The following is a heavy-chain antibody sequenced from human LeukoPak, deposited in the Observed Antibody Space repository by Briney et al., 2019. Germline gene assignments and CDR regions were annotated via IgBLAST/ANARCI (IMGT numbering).Heavy chain of an antibody. CDR2: IKQDGSEK. CDR1: GFTFSSYW. V-gene: IGHV3-7*05. J-gene: IGHJ6*02. Sequence: PGGSLRLSCAASGFTFSSYWMSWVRQAPGKGLEWVANIKQDGSEKYYVDSVKGRFTTSRDNAKNSLYLQMNSLRAEDTAVYYCARDCATRIQLWNYYGMDVWGQGTTVTVSS. D-gene: IGHD5-18*01. CDR3: ARDCATRIQLWNYYGMDV.